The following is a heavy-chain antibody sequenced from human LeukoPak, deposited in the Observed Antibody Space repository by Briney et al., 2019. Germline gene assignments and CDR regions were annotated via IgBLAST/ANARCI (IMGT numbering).Heavy chain of an antibody. CDR1: RCTYTRYV. D-gene: IGHD2-2*01. CDR2: ISAYNGNT. CDR3: ARDLTYCSSTSCQYYFDY. J-gene: IGHJ4*02. Sequence: ASVQDSCKASRCTYTRYVSSGVRQAPGKRRAGMGWISAYNGNTNYAQKLQGRVTMTPDTSTSTAYMALRSLRSDDTAVYYYARDLTYCSSTSCQYYFDYWGQGTLVTVSS. V-gene: IGHV1-18*01.